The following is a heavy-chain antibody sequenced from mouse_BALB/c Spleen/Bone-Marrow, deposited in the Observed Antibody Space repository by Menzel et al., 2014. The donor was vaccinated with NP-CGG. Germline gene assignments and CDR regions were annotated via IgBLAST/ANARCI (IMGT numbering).Heavy chain of an antibody. Sequence: EVKLVESGGGLVKPGGSLKLSCAASGFAFSSYDMSWVRQTPEKRLEWVAYTSSGGGSTYYPDTVKGRFTTSRDNAKNTLYLQMSSLKSEDTAMYYCARHEDGYYDAMDYWGQGTSVTVSP. J-gene: IGHJ4*01. CDR1: GFAFSSYD. V-gene: IGHV5-12-1*01. CDR2: TSSGGGST. D-gene: IGHD2-3*01. CDR3: ARHEDGYYDAMDY.